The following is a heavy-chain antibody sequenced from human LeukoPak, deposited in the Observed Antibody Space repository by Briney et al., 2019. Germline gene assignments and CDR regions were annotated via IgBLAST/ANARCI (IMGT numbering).Heavy chain of an antibody. CDR3: ARALYDSSGYWAPYYFDY. V-gene: IGHV4-38-2*02. CDR2: IYHSGST. J-gene: IGHJ4*02. D-gene: IGHD3-22*01. CDR1: GYSISSGYY. Sequence: PSETLSLTYTVSGYSISSGYYWGWIRQPPGKGLEWIGSIYHSGSTYYNPSLKSRVTISVDTSKNQFSLKLSSVTAADTAVYYCARALYDSSGYWAPYYFDYWGQGTLVTVSS.